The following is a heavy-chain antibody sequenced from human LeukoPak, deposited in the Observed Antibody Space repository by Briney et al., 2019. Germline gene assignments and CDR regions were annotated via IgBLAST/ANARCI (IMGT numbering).Heavy chain of an antibody. D-gene: IGHD6-19*01. V-gene: IGHV3-23*01. Sequence: PGGSLRLSCAASEFTFSNYGMSWVRQAPGKGQGLEWVSGISGGGGGTYYADSVKGRFTISRDDSKNRLYLQMNSLRAEDTAVYYCAKGRYTSGRNFDHWGQGTLVTVSS. CDR2: ISGGGGGT. CDR3: AKGRYTSGRNFDH. J-gene: IGHJ4*02. CDR1: EFTFSNYG.